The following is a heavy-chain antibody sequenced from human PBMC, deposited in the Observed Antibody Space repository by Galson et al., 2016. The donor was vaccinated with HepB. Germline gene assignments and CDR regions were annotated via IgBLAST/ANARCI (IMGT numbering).Heavy chain of an antibody. J-gene: IGHJ4*02. V-gene: IGHV3-11*01. CDR3: VHGDYPY. D-gene: IGHD4-17*01. Sequence: SLRLSCAASGFTFSDYYMSWVRQPPGKGLEYIAYIDSSRTITYYADSVKGRFTISRDNAKNSLYLQMNSLRAEDTAVYYCVHGDYPYWGQGTLVTVSS. CDR2: IDSSRTIT. CDR1: GFTFSDYY.